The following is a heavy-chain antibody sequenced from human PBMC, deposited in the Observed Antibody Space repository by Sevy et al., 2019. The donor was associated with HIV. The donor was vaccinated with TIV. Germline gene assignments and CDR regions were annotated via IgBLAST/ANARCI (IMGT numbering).Heavy chain of an antibody. CDR3: AREAGSTYYGLLDY. J-gene: IGHJ4*02. V-gene: IGHV1-2*06. D-gene: IGHD1-26*01. Sequence: ASVKVSYKTFGYTFTDNYIHWVRQAPGQGLEWMGRFNPLSGGTKCAQQFQGRVTMTRDTSISTAYMEVSRLTFDDTAVYYCAREAGSTYYGLLDYWGQGSLVTVSS. CDR1: GYTFTDNY. CDR2: FNPLSGGT.